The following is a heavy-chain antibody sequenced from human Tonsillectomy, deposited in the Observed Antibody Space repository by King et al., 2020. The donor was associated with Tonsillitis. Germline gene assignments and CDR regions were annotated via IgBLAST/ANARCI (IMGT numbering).Heavy chain of an antibody. D-gene: IGHD3-3*01. CDR3: SRADHYDFWTGCSFDN. CDR1: GFTFEQFS. Sequence: VQLVESGGGLVQPGRSLRLSCAASGFTFEQFSMHWVRQAPGKGLEWVSGITYNSCGIGYADSVKGRFTISRDNAKNSVYLQMDRLRPEDTALYFCSRADHYDFWTGCSFDNWGQGTLVTVSS. CDR2: ITYNSCGI. J-gene: IGHJ4*02. V-gene: IGHV3-9*01.